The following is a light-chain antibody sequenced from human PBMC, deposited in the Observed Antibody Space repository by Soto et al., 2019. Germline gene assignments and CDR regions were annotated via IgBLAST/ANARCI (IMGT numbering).Light chain of an antibody. CDR3: QHYNNWPPWT. CDR2: GAS. J-gene: IGKJ1*01. CDR1: QSVRSD. V-gene: IGKV3-15*01. Sequence: EIVMTQSPATLSVSPGERATLSCRASQSVRSDLAWYQQKPGQAPRLLIYGASTRATGIPARFSGSGSGTECTLTISSLQSEDFAIYYCQHYNNWPPWTFGQGTKVEIK.